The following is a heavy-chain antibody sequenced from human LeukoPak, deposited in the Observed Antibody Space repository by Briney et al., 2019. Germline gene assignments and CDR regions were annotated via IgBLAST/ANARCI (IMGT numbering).Heavy chain of an antibody. CDR1: GFTFSSNY. D-gene: IGHD1-26*01. V-gene: IGHV3-53*01. CDR3: ASLGSGSYFDY. CDR2: IYSGGST. J-gene: IGHJ4*02. Sequence: GGSLRLSCAASGFTFSSNYMSWVRQAPGKGLEWVSVIYSGGSTYYADSVKGRFTISRDNSKNTLYLQMNSLRAGDTAVYYCASLGSGSYFDYWGQGTLVTVSS.